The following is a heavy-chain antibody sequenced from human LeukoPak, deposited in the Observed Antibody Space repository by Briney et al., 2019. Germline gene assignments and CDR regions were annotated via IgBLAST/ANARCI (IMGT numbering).Heavy chain of an antibody. D-gene: IGHD3-10*01. J-gene: IGHJ4*02. CDR1: GGSISSGSYY. CDR2: IHYTGGT. Sequence: SQTLSLTCTVSGGSISSGSYYWSWIRQPPGKGLEWIGFIHYTGGTLYNPSLKSRVTLSVDVSKSQFSLSLTSATTADTAVYYCARTGSSGSFSDYWGQGTLVTVSS. V-gene: IGHV4-61*01. CDR3: ARTGSSGSFSDY.